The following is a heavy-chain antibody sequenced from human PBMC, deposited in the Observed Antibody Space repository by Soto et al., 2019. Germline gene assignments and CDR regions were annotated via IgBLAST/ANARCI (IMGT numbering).Heavy chain of an antibody. CDR1: GYTYTGYY. CDR3: ARGSGLIAAAGSYGMDV. J-gene: IGHJ6*02. Sequence: ASVKVSCKASGYTYTGYYMHWVRQAPGQGLEWMGWINPNSGGTNYAQKFQGWVTMTRDTSISTAYMELSRLRSDDTAVYYCARGSGLIAAAGSYGMDVWGQGTTVTVSS. CDR2: INPNSGGT. V-gene: IGHV1-2*04. D-gene: IGHD6-13*01.